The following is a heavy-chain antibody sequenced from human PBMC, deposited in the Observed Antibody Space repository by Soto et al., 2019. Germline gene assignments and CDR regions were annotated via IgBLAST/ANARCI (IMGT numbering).Heavy chain of an antibody. CDR3: AGTFDSLDY. V-gene: IGHV3-21*01. D-gene: IGHD3-22*01. CDR2: ISSSGSHT. J-gene: IGHJ4*02. Sequence: EVQLVESGGGLVKPGESLRLSCVASGFGLSNYYMNWIRQAPGEGLEWVSSISSSGSHTFYTDSVKGRLTISRDNAKNSLYLQMNYLRADDTAVYYCAGTFDSLDYWGQGVLVTVSS. CDR1: GFGLSNYY.